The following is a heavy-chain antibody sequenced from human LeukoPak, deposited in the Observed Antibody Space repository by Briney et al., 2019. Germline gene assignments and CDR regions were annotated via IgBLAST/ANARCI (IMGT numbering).Heavy chain of an antibody. D-gene: IGHD6-19*01. J-gene: IGHJ4*02. CDR2: IYYSGST. V-gene: IGHV4-59*01. CDR3: ARSIAVAGIDY. Sequence: SETLSLTCTVSGGSISSYYWSWIRQPPGKGLEWIGYIYYSGSTNYNPSLKSRVTISVDTSKSQFSLKLSSVTAADTAVYYCARSIAVAGIDYWGQGTLVTVSS. CDR1: GGSISSYY.